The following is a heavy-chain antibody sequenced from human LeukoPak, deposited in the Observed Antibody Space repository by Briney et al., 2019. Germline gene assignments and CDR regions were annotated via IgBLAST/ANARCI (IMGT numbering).Heavy chain of an antibody. Sequence: GGSLRLSCAASGFTFSDYWMHWVRQAPGKGLVWVSRVNRDGSSTSYADSVKGRFTISRDNAKNTLSLQMNSLRAEDTAVYYCARLAATKVDYWGQGTPVTVSS. CDR1: GFTFSDYW. D-gene: IGHD6-25*01. CDR2: VNRDGSST. CDR3: ARLAATKVDY. J-gene: IGHJ4*02. V-gene: IGHV3-74*01.